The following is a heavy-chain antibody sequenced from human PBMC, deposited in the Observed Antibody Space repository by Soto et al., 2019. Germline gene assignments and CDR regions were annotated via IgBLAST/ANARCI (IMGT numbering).Heavy chain of an antibody. CDR3: ARDRWQQLLLGGDV. Sequence: EVQLVESGGGLVQPGGSLRLSCAASGFTFSSYWMHWVRQAPGKGLVWVSRINSDGSSTSYADSVKGRFTISSNNAKNTRYLQMNSLRAEDTAVYYCARDRWQQLLLGGDVWGQGTTLTVSS. V-gene: IGHV3-74*01. CDR2: INSDGSST. J-gene: IGHJ6*02. CDR1: GFTFSSYW. D-gene: IGHD6-13*01.